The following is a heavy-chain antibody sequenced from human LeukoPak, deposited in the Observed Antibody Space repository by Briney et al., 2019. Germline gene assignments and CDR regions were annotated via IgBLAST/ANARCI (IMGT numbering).Heavy chain of an antibody. CDR1: GFTFSSYA. CDR3: ARARDYCGGDCSTAFDY. V-gene: IGHV3-23*01. Sequence: GGSLRLSCAASGFTFSSYAMSWVRQAPGKGLEWVSAISGSGGSTYYADSVKGRFTISRDNSKNSLYLQMNSLRAEDTAVYYCARARDYCGGDCSTAFDYWGQGTLVTVSS. J-gene: IGHJ4*02. D-gene: IGHD2-21*02. CDR2: ISGSGGST.